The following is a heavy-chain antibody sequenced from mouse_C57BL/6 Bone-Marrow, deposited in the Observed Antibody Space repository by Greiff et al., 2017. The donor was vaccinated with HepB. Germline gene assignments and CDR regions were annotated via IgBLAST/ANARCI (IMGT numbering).Heavy chain of an antibody. D-gene: IGHD2-3*01. CDR3: VRQEDYYDGYYYFDY. CDR2: IRSKSNNYAT. CDR1: GFSFNTYA. Sequence: EVMLVESGGGLVQPKGSLKLSCAASGFSFNTYAMNWVRQAPGKGLEWVARIRSKSNNYATYYADSVKDRFTISRDDSESMLYLQMNNLKTEDTAMYYCVRQEDYYDGYYYFDYWGQGTTLTVSS. V-gene: IGHV10-1*01. J-gene: IGHJ2*01.